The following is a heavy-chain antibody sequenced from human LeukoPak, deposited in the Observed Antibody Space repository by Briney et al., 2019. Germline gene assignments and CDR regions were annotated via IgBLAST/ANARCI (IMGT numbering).Heavy chain of an antibody. CDR1: GFSFSNFG. CDR3: VKDRPPAVAFDI. J-gene: IGHJ3*02. V-gene: IGHV3-30*02. Sequence: GGSLRLSCTASGFSFSNFGMHWVRQAPGKGLEWVAFIQHNGNNEYYTESVKGRFSIFRERSKSTMYLHMNSLRPEDTAVYYCVKDRPPAVAFDIWGQGTMVTVSS. CDR2: IQHNGNNE.